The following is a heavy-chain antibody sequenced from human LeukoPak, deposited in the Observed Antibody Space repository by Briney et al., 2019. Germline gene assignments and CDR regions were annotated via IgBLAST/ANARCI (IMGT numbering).Heavy chain of an antibody. J-gene: IGHJ1*01. CDR2: FDPEDGET. V-gene: IGHV1-24*01. CDR3: ATGVVRYYYDGSGQTDFQH. D-gene: IGHD3-22*01. Sequence: ASVKVSCKVSGYTLTELSMHWVRQAPGKGLEWMGGFDPEDGETIYAQKFQGRVTMTEDTSSDTAYTELSSLRSEDTAVYYCATGVVRYYYDGSGQTDFQHWGQGTLVTVSS. CDR1: GYTLTELS.